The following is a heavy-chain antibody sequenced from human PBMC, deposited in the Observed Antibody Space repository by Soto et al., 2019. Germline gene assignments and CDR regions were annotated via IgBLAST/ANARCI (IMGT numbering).Heavy chain of an antibody. Sequence: PSETLSLTCPVSGGSISSGDYYWSWIRQPPGKGLEWIGYIYYSGSTYYNPSLKSRVTISVDTSKNQFSLKLSSVTAADTAVYYCARGLYYYDSSGYYFNWFDPWGQGTLVTVSS. CDR2: IYYSGST. J-gene: IGHJ5*02. V-gene: IGHV4-30-4*01. D-gene: IGHD3-22*01. CDR1: GGSISSGDYY. CDR3: ARGLYYYDSSGYYFNWFDP.